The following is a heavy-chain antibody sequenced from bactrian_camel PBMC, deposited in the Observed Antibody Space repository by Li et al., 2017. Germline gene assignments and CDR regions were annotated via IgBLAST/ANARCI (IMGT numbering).Heavy chain of an antibody. Sequence: VQLVESGGGSVQAGGSLRLSCTAAGYTYYRRCLGWFRQAPGMEREGVASITSEGIPIVADSVKGRFTISKDNAKNTLFLQMNSLKPEDTAMYYCAADFLQYCREPRLTYWGQGTQVTVS. V-gene: IGHV3S55*01. CDR1: GYTYYRRC. D-gene: IGHD1*01. J-gene: IGHJ4*01. CDR2: ITSEGIP. CDR3: AADFLQYCREPRLTY.